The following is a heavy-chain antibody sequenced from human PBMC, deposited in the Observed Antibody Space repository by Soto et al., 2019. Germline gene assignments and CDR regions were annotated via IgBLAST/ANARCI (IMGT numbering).Heavy chain of an antibody. Sequence: GSLRLSCAASGFTFSSYSMNWVRQAPGKGLEWVSSISSSSSYKYYADSVKGRFTISRDNAKNSLSLQMNSLRAEDTAVYYCASSRWYRGATTVPPFDYWGQGTLFTVSS. CDR1: GFTFSSYS. CDR2: ISSSSSYK. D-gene: IGHD1-26*01. J-gene: IGHJ4*02. CDR3: ASSRWYRGATTVPPFDY. V-gene: IGHV3-21*01.